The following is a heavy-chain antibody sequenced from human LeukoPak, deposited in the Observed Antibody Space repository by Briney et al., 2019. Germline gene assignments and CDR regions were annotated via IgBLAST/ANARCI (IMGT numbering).Heavy chain of an antibody. CDR3: ARGTTKGYYYDTSGYYTK. CDR1: GGSINSYY. J-gene: IGHJ4*02. Sequence: PSKTLSLTCNVSGGSINSYYWGWIRQPPGKRLELIGYIYYSGRTNYNPSLKSRVTISVDTSTNQISLKLTSVTAADTAVYFCARGTTKGYYYDTSGYYTKWGQGTLVTVSS. V-gene: IGHV4-59*12. D-gene: IGHD3-22*01. CDR2: IYYSGRT.